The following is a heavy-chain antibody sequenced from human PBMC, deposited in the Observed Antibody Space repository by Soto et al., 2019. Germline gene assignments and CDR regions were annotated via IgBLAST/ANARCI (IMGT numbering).Heavy chain of an antibody. J-gene: IGHJ6*02. CDR2: ISWNSGSI. V-gene: IGHV3-9*01. Sequence: EVQLVESGGGLVQPGRSLRLSCAASGFTFDDYAMHWVRHAPGKGLEWVSGISWNSGSIGYADSVKGRFTISRDNAKNSLYLQMNSLRAEDTALYYCAKDTAGNSFYGMDVWGQGTTVTVSS. CDR1: GFTFDDYA. CDR3: AKDTAGNSFYGMDV. D-gene: IGHD1-1*01.